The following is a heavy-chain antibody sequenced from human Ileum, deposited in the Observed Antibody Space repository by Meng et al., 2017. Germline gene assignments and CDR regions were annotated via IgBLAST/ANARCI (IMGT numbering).Heavy chain of an antibody. V-gene: IGHV3-74*01. D-gene: IGHD2-2*01. CDR3: AKRRPVGPTPGSLDV. CDR1: GLTFSSYW. Sequence: GESLKISCAASGLTFSSYWMHWVRQAPGKGLVWVSRINSDGSSTTYADSVKGRFTISRDNSKNTLFLQMNTLGLDDTALYYCAKRRPVGPTPGSLDVWGQGTMVTVSS. J-gene: IGHJ3*01. CDR2: INSDGSST.